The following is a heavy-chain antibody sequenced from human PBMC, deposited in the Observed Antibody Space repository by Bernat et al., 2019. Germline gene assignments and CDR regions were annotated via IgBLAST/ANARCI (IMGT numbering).Heavy chain of an antibody. CDR1: GFTFRSFG. J-gene: IGHJ5*02. CDR3: AKAPDSLKSCAGDCYSDFTLLDP. Sequence: QVQLVESGGGVVQPGRSLRLSCAASGFTFRSFGMHWVRQAPGKGLEWVALISHDGRNKNFEESVKGRFTIARDNSTNTLYLQMKSQKTEDTAVFYCAKAPDSLKSCAGDCYSDFTLLDPWGQGTLVTVSS. CDR2: ISHDGRNK. D-gene: IGHD2-21*02. V-gene: IGHV3-30*18.